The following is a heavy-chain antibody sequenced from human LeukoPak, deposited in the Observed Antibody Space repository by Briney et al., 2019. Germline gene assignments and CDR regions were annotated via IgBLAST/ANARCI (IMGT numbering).Heavy chain of an antibody. CDR1: GFTFSSYC. CDR2: ISYDGSNK. CDR3: ARTEPWRLSYYYGMDV. D-gene: IGHD6-25*01. V-gene: IGHV3-30*03. J-gene: IGHJ6*02. Sequence: GGSLRLSCAASGFTFSSYCMHCVRQAPGKGLEWVAVISYDGSNKYYADSVKGRFTISRDNSKNTLYLQMNSLRAEDTAVYYCARTEPWRLSYYYGMDVWGQGTTVTVSS.